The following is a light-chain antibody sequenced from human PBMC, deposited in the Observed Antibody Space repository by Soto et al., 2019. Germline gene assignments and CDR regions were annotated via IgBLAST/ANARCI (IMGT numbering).Light chain of an antibody. J-gene: IGKJ5*01. Sequence: ETVMTQSPATMSVSPEERATLSRRASQSVSSYLAWYQQKPGQAPRLLIYDASNRAAGIPARFSGSGSGTDFTLTISSLQQEDFAVYDGQQRSNWTITFGQGTRLEIK. CDR2: DAS. CDR3: QQRSNWTIT. CDR1: QSVSSY. V-gene: IGKV3-11*01.